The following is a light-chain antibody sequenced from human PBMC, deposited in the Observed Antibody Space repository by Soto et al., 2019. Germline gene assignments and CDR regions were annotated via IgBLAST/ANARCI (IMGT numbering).Light chain of an antibody. CDR2: SAS. Sequence: EVVMTQSPATLSVSPGERATLSCRASQSVSSKLAWYQQKPGQAPSLLIYSASTRATGCPARFSGSGSGTEFTLTISSLQSEDFAVYYCQQYNDWPLTFGGGTKVEIK. J-gene: IGKJ4*01. CDR3: QQYNDWPLT. V-gene: IGKV3-15*01. CDR1: QSVSSK.